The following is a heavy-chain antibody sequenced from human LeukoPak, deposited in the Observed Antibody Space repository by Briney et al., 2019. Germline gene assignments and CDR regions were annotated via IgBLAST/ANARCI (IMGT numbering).Heavy chain of an antibody. Sequence: PGGSLRLSCAASGFTFSNFGMSWVRQAPGNGLEWVSTISGNAVATYYADSVKGRFTISRDNSKNTLYLQINSLEAEDTAIYYCAKRGSGTLLPTYYYYMDVWGKGTTVTVSS. CDR1: GFTFSNFG. V-gene: IGHV3-23*01. J-gene: IGHJ6*03. D-gene: IGHD2-15*01. CDR2: ISGNAVAT. CDR3: AKRGSGTLLPTYYYYMDV.